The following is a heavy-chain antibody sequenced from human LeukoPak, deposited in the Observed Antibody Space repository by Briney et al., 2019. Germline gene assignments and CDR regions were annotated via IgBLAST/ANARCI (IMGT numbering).Heavy chain of an antibody. J-gene: IGHJ2*01. Sequence: SETLSLTCTVSGGSISNYYWSWIRQPAGKGLEWIGRIYSSGSTDYNPSLKSRVTMSVDTSKNQFSLKLSSVTAADTAVYYCARTPGNSPLYFDLWGRGTLVTVSS. CDR2: IYSSGST. CDR1: GGSISNYY. V-gene: IGHV4-4*07. CDR3: ARTPGNSPLYFDL. D-gene: IGHD4-23*01.